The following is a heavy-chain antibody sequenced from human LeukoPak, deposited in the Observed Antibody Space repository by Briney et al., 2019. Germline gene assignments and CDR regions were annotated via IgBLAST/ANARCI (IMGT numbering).Heavy chain of an antibody. D-gene: IGHD2-2*01. CDR2: IRYDGSNR. CDR3: ARGRTGCCSSTSCYRLCHFDY. J-gene: IGHJ4*02. Sequence: GGSLRLSCAASGFNFTSYGMHWVRQAPGKGLEWVAFIRYDGSNRYYADSVKGRFTISRDNSKNTLYLQMNSLRAEDTAVYYCARGRTGCCSSTSCYRLCHFDYWGQGTLVTVSS. CDR1: GFNFTSYG. V-gene: IGHV3-30*02.